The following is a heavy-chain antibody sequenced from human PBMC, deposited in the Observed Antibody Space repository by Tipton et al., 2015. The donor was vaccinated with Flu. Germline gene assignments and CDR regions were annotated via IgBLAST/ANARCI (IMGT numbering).Heavy chain of an antibody. V-gene: IGHV5-51*03. J-gene: IGHJ4*02. CDR1: GYSFISHW. CDR3: ARGQGQATDKVYFDK. CDR2: VYPGDSES. D-gene: IGHD1-14*01. Sequence: VQLVQSGAEVKKPGESLKIACKGSGYSFISHWIGWVRQMPGKGLEWMGIVYPGDSESRYSPSFQGQVPITVDKSIDTAYGQWSSLKASDTAIYYCARGQGQATDKVYFDKWGQGTLVTVSS.